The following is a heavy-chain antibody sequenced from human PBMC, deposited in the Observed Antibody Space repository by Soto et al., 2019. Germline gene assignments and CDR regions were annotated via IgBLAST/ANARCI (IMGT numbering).Heavy chain of an antibody. CDR2: INHSGST. J-gene: IGHJ6*03. Sequence: QVQLQQWGAGLLKPSETLSLTCAVYGGSFSGYYWSWIRQPPGKGLEWIGEINHSGSTNYNPSLKSQVTTSVYTYKNQFPLKLSSVTAADTAVYYCARVGYGDFGYYYYYMDVWGKGTTVTVSS. CDR3: ARVGYGDFGYYYYYMDV. CDR1: GGSFSGYY. D-gene: IGHD4-17*01. V-gene: IGHV4-34*01.